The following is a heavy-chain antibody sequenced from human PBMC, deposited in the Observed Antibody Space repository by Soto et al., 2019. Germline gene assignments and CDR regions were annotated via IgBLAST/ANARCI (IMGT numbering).Heavy chain of an antibody. CDR3: TTDSYSTIPIARFDY. J-gene: IGHJ4*01. D-gene: IGHD4-4*01. CDR2: IKSKTDGGTP. CDR1: GFTFSNAW. V-gene: IGHV3-15*07. Sequence: GGSLRLSCAASGFTFSNAWINWVRQAPGKGLEWVGRIKSKTDGGTPDYAAPVKGRFAISRDDSKKMVYLHMDSLQIEDTAIYYCTTDSYSTIPIARFDYWGHGTPVTVSS.